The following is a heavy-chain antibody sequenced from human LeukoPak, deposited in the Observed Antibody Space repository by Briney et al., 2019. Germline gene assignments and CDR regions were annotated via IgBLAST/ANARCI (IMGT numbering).Heavy chain of an antibody. D-gene: IGHD6-6*01. J-gene: IGHJ5*02. V-gene: IGHV1-8*03. Sequence: GASVKVSCKASGYTFTSYDINWVRQATGQGLEWMGWMNPNSGNTGYAQKFQGRVTITRNTSISTAYMELSSLRSEDTAVYYCARRYRSWQLVRFDPWGQGTLVTVSS. CDR2: MNPNSGNT. CDR3: ARRYRSWQLVRFDP. CDR1: GYTFTSYD.